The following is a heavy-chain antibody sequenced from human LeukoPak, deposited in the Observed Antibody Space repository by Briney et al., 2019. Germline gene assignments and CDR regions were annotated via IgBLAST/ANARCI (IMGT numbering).Heavy chain of an antibody. V-gene: IGHV4-59*11. CDR1: DASFSSHY. D-gene: IGHD3-10*01. CDR2: ISYTGST. Sequence: SETLSLTCIVSDASFSSHYWTWIRQPPGKGLEWIGYISYTGSTNYNPSLKSRVTISVDTSKNQFSLKLSSVTAADTAVYYCASALVRGYYFDYWDQGTLVTVSS. J-gene: IGHJ4*02. CDR3: ASALVRGYYFDY.